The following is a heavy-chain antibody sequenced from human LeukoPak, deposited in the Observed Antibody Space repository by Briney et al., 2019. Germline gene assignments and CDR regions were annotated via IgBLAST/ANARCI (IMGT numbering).Heavy chain of an antibody. CDR3: ARAPSVGSYDGWLDP. CDR1: GGSISSSSYY. D-gene: IGHD1-26*01. CDR2: MYYSGST. J-gene: IGHJ5*02. Sequence: SETLSLTCTVSGGSISSSSYYWGWIRQPPGKGLEWIGSMYYSGSTYYNPSLKSRVTISVDTSKNQFSLKLSSVTAADTAVYYCARAPSVGSYDGWLDPWGQGTLVTVSS. V-gene: IGHV4-39*07.